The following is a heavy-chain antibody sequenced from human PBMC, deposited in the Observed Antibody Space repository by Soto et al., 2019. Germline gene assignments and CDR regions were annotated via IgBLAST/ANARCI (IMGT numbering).Heavy chain of an antibody. CDR2: ISGSGGST. V-gene: IGHV3-23*01. D-gene: IGHD3-3*01. Sequence: GGSLRLSCAASGFTFRNYAMSWVRQAPGEGLEWVSGISGSGGSTYYADSVKGRFTISRDNSKNTLYLQMNSLRAEDTAVYYPAKQPYYDFWSGYNYGMDVLCQGTTVTVSS. J-gene: IGHJ6*02. CDR3: AKQPYYDFWSGYNYGMDV. CDR1: GFTFRNYA.